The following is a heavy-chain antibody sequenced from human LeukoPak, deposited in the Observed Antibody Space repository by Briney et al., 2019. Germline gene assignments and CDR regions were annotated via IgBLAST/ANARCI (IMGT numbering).Heavy chain of an antibody. CDR1: GFKFNDYA. Sequence: PGGSLRLSCVASGFKFNDYAMHWVRQAPGKGLEWVSGLSWHSGSIGYADFVKGRFIISRDNAKNSLYLEMNSLRPEDSALYYCAKETKVGENLYYFDYWGRGTLVTVSS. V-gene: IGHV3-9*01. CDR3: AKETKVGENLYYFDY. J-gene: IGHJ4*02. D-gene: IGHD1-26*01. CDR2: LSWHSGSI.